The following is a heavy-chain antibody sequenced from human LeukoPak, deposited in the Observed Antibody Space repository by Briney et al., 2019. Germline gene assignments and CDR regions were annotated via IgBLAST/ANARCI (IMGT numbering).Heavy chain of an antibody. CDR2: ITSSSYR. Sequence: GGSLRLSCAASGFSFSSNSMHWVRQAPGKGLEWVSSITSSSYRYYADSMMGRFTIFRDNAKNSLYLLLNSLRGEDTAVYYCAREKYEPDAADYWGQGTLVTVSS. V-gene: IGHV3-21*01. J-gene: IGHJ4*02. CDR1: GFSFSSNS. CDR3: AREKYEPDAADY. D-gene: IGHD6-13*01.